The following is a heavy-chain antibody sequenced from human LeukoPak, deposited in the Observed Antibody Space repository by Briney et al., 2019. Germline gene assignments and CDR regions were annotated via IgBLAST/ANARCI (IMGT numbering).Heavy chain of an antibody. Sequence: GASVKVSCKASGYTFTNYAVNWVRQAPGQGLEWMGWINTNTGNPTYAQGFTGRFVFSLDTSVSTAYLQISSLKAEDTAVYYCARRGIAVAGNYYYYMDVWGKGTTVTVSS. CDR1: GYTFTNYA. CDR2: INTNTGNP. CDR3: ARRGIAVAGNYYYYMDV. J-gene: IGHJ6*03. D-gene: IGHD6-19*01. V-gene: IGHV7-4-1*02.